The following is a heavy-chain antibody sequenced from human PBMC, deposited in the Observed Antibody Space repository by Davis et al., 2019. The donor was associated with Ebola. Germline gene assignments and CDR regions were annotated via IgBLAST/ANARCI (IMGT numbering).Heavy chain of an antibody. CDR3: ARRGTGWFDP. V-gene: IGHV1-3*01. D-gene: IGHD1-1*01. CDR2: INAGNGNT. CDR1: GYTFTSYA. J-gene: IGHJ5*02. Sequence: AASVKVSCKASGYTFTSYAMHWVRQAPGQRLEWMGWINAGNGNTKYSQKFQGWVTMTRDTSISTAYMELSRLRSDDTAVYYCARRGTGWFDPWGQGTLVTVSS.